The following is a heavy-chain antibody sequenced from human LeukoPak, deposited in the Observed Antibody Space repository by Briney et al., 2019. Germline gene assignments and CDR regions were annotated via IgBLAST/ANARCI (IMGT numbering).Heavy chain of an antibody. CDR2: ISSSSSYI. Sequence: KPGGSLRLSCAASGFTFRNYTMNWVRQAPGKGLEWVSSISSSSSYIYYADSVKGRFTISRDNAKNSLYLQMNSLRAEDSAVYYCASLVVPAASYWGQGTLVTVSS. CDR1: GFTFRNYT. V-gene: IGHV3-21*01. CDR3: ASLVVPAASY. J-gene: IGHJ4*02. D-gene: IGHD2-2*01.